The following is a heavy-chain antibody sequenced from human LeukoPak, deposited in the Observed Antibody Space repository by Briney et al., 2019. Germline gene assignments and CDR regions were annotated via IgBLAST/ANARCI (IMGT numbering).Heavy chain of an antibody. CDR1: GFTFTGYA. Sequence: GGSLRLSCAASGFTFTGYAMSWLRQAPGKGLEWVAVISYDGSNKYYADSVKGRFTISRDNSKNTLYLQMNSLRAEDTAVYYCARDHGSIAAAGTGGYFDYWGQGTLVTVSS. V-gene: IGHV3-30-3*01. D-gene: IGHD6-13*01. CDR2: ISYDGSNK. CDR3: ARDHGSIAAAGTGGYFDY. J-gene: IGHJ4*02.